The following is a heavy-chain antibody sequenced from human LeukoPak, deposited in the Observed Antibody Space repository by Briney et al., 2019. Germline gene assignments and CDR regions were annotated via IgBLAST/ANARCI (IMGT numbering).Heavy chain of an antibody. CDR2: IWYDGSNK. CDR3: ARDDSSGWYFRGSCYGMDV. Sequence: GGSLRLSCAASGFTFSSYGMHWVRQAPGKGLEWVAVIWYDGSNKYYADSVKGRFTISRDNSKNTLYLQMNSLRAEDTAVYYCARDDSSGWYFRGSCYGMDVWGQGTTVTVSS. D-gene: IGHD6-19*01. CDR1: GFTFSSYG. V-gene: IGHV3-33*01. J-gene: IGHJ6*02.